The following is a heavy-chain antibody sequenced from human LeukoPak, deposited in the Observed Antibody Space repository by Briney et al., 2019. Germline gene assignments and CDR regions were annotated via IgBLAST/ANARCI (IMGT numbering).Heavy chain of an antibody. V-gene: IGHV3-66*01. CDR1: GFTVSSTY. CDR2: IYSGGTT. Sequence: GGSLRLSCAVSGFTVSSTYMSWVREAPGKGQEWVSSIYSGGTTLHADSVKGRFTISRDNSKNTLCLQMNSLRVEDTAVYYCARGPLRGMDVWGQGTTVTVSS. CDR3: ARGPLRGMDV. J-gene: IGHJ6*02.